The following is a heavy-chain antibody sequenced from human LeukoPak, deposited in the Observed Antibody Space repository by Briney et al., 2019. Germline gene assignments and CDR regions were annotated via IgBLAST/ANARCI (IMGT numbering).Heavy chain of an antibody. Sequence: ASVKVSCKASGYTFTSYDINWVRQATGQGLEWMGWMNPNSGNTGYAQKFQGRVTMTRDTSISTAYMELSRLRSDDTAVYYRARDLRFLEWLFGGNYYYYYYMDVWGKGTTVTVSS. J-gene: IGHJ6*03. CDR1: GYTFTSYD. CDR3: ARDLRFLEWLFGGNYYYYYYMDV. D-gene: IGHD3-3*01. V-gene: IGHV1-8*01. CDR2: MNPNSGNT.